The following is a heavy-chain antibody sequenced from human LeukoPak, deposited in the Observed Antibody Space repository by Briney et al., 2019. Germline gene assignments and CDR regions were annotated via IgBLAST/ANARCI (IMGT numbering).Heavy chain of an antibody. CDR3: ARDGGGNRWFDP. V-gene: IGHV4-61*02. J-gene: IGHJ5*02. CDR2: IYTSGST. Sequence: SQTLSLTCTVSGGSISWGCYDRSWIRQPAGKGLGWIGRIYTSGSTNYNPSLKSRATISVDTSKNRFSLKLSSVTAADTAVYYCARDGGGNRWFDPWGQGTLVTVSS. CDR1: GGSISWGCYD. D-gene: IGHD4-23*01.